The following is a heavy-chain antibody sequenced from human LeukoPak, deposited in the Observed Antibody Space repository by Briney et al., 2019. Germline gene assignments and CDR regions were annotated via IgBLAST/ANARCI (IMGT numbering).Heavy chain of an antibody. CDR1: GYTCTSFD. Sequence: ASVKVSCKASGYTCTSFDIFWVRQATGQGLEGMGWMSPNSGNTGSAQKFQGRVTFTRDTSISTSFMELSSLRSEDTAIYYCARGRPDTSVPRTYYMDVWGKGTTVTVSS. D-gene: IGHD5-18*01. V-gene: IGHV1-8*01. CDR3: ARGRPDTSVPRTYYMDV. J-gene: IGHJ6*03. CDR2: MSPNSGNT.